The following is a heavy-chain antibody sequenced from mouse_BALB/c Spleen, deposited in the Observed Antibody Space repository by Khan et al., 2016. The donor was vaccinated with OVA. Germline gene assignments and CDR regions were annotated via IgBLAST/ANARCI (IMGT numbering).Heavy chain of an antibody. CDR3: SREGSYRGSYGALFAY. Sequence: QVQLQQSGAELARPGASVKMSCKASGYTFTSYTIYWVKQRPGQGLEWIGYINPTNIYTNYNQKFRDKATLTADKSSRTAYLQLSSLTSEASAVYYCSREGSYRGSYGALFAYWGQGTLVTVSA. V-gene: IGHV1-4*01. CDR1: GYTFTSYT. CDR2: INPTNIYT. J-gene: IGHJ3*01. D-gene: IGHD1-1*02.